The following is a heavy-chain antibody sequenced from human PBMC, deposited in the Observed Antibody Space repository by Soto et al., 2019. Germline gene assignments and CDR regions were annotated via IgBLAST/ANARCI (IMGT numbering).Heavy chain of an antibody. CDR3: ATVVIWNGYFTVDS. V-gene: IGHV1-69*01. Sequence: QVQLVQSGAEVKKPGSSVKVSCKASRGSFGNCAINWVRQTPGQGLEWLGGFIPVYRTLNYAQKFQGRVTITADESTGTAYMTLSSLASDDTAVYYCATVVIWNGYFTVDSWGQGTRVTVSS. D-gene: IGHD3-3*01. CDR2: FIPVYRTL. J-gene: IGHJ4*02. CDR1: RGSFGNCA.